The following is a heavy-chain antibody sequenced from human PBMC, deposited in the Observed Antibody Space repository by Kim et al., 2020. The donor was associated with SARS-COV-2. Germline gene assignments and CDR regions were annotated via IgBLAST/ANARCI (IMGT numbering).Heavy chain of an antibody. CDR1: RFTLSTYA. CDR2: ISGSGDTT. D-gene: IGHD4-4*01. J-gene: IGHJ5*02. V-gene: IGHV3-23*01. CDR3: SKEPNRGLQYNLFDP. Sequence: GGSLRLSCAASRFTLSTYAMSWVRQAPGKGLEWVSAISGSGDTTYYADSVKGRFTFSRDDSKHTVFLQMNSLRAADTALYFFSKEPNRGLQYNLFDPW.